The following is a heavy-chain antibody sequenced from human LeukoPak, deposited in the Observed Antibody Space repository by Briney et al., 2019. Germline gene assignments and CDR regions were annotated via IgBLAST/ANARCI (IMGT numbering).Heavy chain of an antibody. J-gene: IGHJ4*02. CDR2: ISGSGGNT. V-gene: IGHV3-23*01. CDR1: GFTFSSYA. D-gene: IGHD4-23*01. CDR3: AKDQYGGNPQYYFDY. Sequence: GGSLRLSCAASGFTFSSYAMSWVRQAPGKGLDWVSAISGSGGNTYYADSVKGRFTISRDNSKNTLYLQMNSLRAEDAAVYYCAKDQYGGNPQYYFDYWGQGTLVTVSS.